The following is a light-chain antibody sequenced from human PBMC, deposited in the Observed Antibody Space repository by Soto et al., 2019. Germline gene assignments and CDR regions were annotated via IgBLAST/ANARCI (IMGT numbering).Light chain of an antibody. J-gene: IGKJ2*01. CDR3: QQYNSYFPYT. V-gene: IGKV1-5*01. CDR2: GAS. Sequence: DIQMTQSPSTLSASVGDRVTITCRASQRISTSLSWYQQKAGKAPKLLIYGASNLESGVPSRFSGSGSGTEFTLPISSLQPDDFATYSCQQYNSYFPYTFGQGTKLEIK. CDR1: QRISTS.